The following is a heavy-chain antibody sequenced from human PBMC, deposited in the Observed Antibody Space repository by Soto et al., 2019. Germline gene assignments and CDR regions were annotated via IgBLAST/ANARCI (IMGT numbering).Heavy chain of an antibody. CDR2: LSGYNGHI. D-gene: IGHD6-19*01. CDR3: ARVLQWSTPDY. CDR1: GYSFTGYG. J-gene: IGHJ4*02. Sequence: QVQLVQSGAEVKKPGASVNISCKASGYSFTGYGISWAPQAPGQGLEWMGWLSGYNGHIDYAEKLQGRVSMTTDTSTNTAYMERRSLRSDDTAKYYCARVLQWSTPDYWGQGSLVTVSS. V-gene: IGHV1-18*01.